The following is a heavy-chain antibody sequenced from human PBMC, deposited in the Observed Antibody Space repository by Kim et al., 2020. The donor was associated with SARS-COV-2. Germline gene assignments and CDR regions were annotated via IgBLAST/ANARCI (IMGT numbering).Heavy chain of an antibody. CDR3: VRDSSGSY. V-gene: IGHV3-74*01. CDR2: INGDGSFT. CDR1: EVTLSKYW. Sequence: GGSLRLSCAASEVTLSKYWMHWVRQAPGSGLVWVSCINGDGSFTSHADSVKGRFTISRDNAKNTLYLQMNSLRVDDTAVYYCVRDSSGSYWGQRTLVTVTS. J-gene: IGHJ4*02. D-gene: IGHD3-22*01.